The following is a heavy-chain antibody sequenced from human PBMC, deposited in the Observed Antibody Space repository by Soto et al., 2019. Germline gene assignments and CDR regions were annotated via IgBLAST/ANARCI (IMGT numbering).Heavy chain of an antibody. V-gene: IGHV1-69*13. CDR1: GGTFSSYA. J-gene: IGHJ6*02. CDR3: AMRVMVRGAYSPLYYYYGMDV. Sequence: EASVKVSCKAFGGTFSSYAISWVRQAPGQGLEWMGGIIPIFGTANYAQKFQGRVTITADESTSTAYMELSSLRSEDTAVYYCAMRVMVRGAYSPLYYYYGMDVWGQGNTVTVSS. CDR2: IIPIFGTA. D-gene: IGHD3-10*01.